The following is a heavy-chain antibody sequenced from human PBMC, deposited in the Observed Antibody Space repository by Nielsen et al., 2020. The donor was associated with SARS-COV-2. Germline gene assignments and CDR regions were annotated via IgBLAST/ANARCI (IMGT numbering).Heavy chain of an antibody. CDR1: GFSFSSYG. J-gene: IGHJ4*02. Sequence: GGSLRLSCAASGFSFSSYGIHWVRQAPGKGLEWVAVISYDGNNKYYADSVKGRFTISRDNSKNTLYLQMNSLRAEDTAIYYCAKGQSNYGSYFDYWGQGTLVTVAS. V-gene: IGHV3-30*18. CDR2: ISYDGNNK. D-gene: IGHD3-10*01. CDR3: AKGQSNYGSYFDY.